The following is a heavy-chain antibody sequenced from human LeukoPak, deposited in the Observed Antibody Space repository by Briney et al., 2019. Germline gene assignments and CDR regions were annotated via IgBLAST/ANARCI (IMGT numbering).Heavy chain of an antibody. Sequence: ASVKVSCKASGYTFTSFGVSWVRQAPGQGLEWMGWISAFNHNRNDAQKLQGRVTMTTDTSTSTAYMELSSLRSEDTAVYYCFGALMAGHVGYFDYWGQGTLVTVSS. CDR2: ISAFNHNR. V-gene: IGHV1-18*01. CDR1: GYTFTSFG. CDR3: FGALMAGHVGYFDY. J-gene: IGHJ4*02. D-gene: IGHD3-10*01.